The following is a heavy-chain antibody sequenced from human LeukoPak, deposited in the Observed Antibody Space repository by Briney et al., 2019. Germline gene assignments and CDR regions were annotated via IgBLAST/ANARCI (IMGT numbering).Heavy chain of an antibody. CDR2: IKQEGSEK. J-gene: IGHJ3*02. CDR1: GVTFSSYW. D-gene: IGHD2-2*01. Sequence: PGGSLRLSCAVSGVTFSSYWMSWVRQAPGKGLEWVANIKQEGSEKYYVSSVKGRFTISRDNAKNSLYLQMDSLRAEATAVYYCAREGPGYCSSTSCYGAFDIWGQGTMVTVSS. CDR3: AREGPGYCSSTSCYGAFDI. V-gene: IGHV3-7*01.